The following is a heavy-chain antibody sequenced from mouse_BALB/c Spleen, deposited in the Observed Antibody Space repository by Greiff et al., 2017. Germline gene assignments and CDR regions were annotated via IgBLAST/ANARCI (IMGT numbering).Heavy chain of an antibody. D-gene: IGHD2-10*01. CDR2: IWRGGST. CDR1: GFSLTSYG. Sequence: QVQLQQSGPGLVQPSQSLSITCTVSGFSLTSYGVHWVRQSPGKGLEWLGVIWRGGSTDYNAAFMSRLSITKDNSKGQVFFKMNSLQADDTAIYYCAKKEGPYYGLYYYAMDYWGQGTSVTVSS. CDR3: AKKEGPYYGLYYYAMDY. J-gene: IGHJ4*01. V-gene: IGHV2-5*01.